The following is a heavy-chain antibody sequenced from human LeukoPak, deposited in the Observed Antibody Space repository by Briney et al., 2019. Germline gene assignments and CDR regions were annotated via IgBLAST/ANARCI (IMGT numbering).Heavy chain of an antibody. J-gene: IGHJ4*02. V-gene: IGHV1-46*01. D-gene: IGHD6-19*01. Sequence: GASVKVSCKASGYTFTSYYMHWVRQAPGQGLEWMGIIDPSGGSTSYAQKFQGRVTMTRDMSTSTVYMELSSLRSEDTAVYYCARGTAVAGLEYYFDYWGQGTLVTVSS. CDR3: ARGTAVAGLEYYFDY. CDR1: GYTFTSYY. CDR2: IDPSGGST.